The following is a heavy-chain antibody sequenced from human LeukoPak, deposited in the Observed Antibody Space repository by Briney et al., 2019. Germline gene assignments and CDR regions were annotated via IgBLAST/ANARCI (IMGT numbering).Heavy chain of an antibody. CDR1: GGSVSSGSYY. CDR2: IYYSGRS. Sequence: SETLSLTCTVSGGSVSSGSYYWSWIRQPPGKGLEWIGYIYYSGRSNYDPSLKSRATISVDTSKNQFSLKLSSVTAAETAVYYCARLPYYDILTGYFNGEWFDPWGQGTLVTVSS. D-gene: IGHD3-9*01. CDR3: ARLPYYDILTGYFNGEWFDP. V-gene: IGHV4-61*01. J-gene: IGHJ5*02.